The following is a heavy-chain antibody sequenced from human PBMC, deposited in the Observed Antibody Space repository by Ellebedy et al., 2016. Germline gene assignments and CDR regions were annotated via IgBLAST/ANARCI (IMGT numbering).Heavy chain of an antibody. J-gene: IGHJ4*02. V-gene: IGHV4-59*02. CDR2: AFYGGST. Sequence: SETLSLTXTVSGGSVDTYYWTWIRQSPGKGLEWIGYAFYGGSTKYNPSLRSRVTISLDTSKNQFSLKETSVAAADTAVYYCVRDVSLYSSSPSFDSWGQGTLVTVSS. CDR3: VRDVSLYSSSPSFDS. D-gene: IGHD6-6*01. CDR1: GGSVDTYY.